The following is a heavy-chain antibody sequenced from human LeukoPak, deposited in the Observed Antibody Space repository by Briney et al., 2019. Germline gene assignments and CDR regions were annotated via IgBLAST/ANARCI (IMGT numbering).Heavy chain of an antibody. CDR1: GFTFSSYA. D-gene: IGHD6-6*01. Sequence: GGSLRLSCAAAGFTFSSYAMTWVRQAPGKGLEWVSGITGSGVSTYYADSVKGRFTISRDNSKNTLYLQMNSLRAEDTAVYYCARGSHRIEYSSSVAFDSWGQGTLVTVSS. V-gene: IGHV3-23*01. CDR3: ARGSHRIEYSSSVAFDS. J-gene: IGHJ5*01. CDR2: ITGSGVST.